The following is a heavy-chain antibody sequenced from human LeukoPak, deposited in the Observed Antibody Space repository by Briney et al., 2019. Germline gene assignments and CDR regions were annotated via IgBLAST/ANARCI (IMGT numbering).Heavy chain of an antibody. CDR3: ARKTEAYYYDSRGPFDY. J-gene: IGHJ4*02. CDR2: ISAYNGNT. CDR1: GYTFTSYG. D-gene: IGHD3-22*01. Sequence: ASVKVSCKASGYTFTSYGISWVRQAPGQGLEWMGWISAYNGNTNYAQKLQGRVTMTTDTSTSTAYMEMKRLRCDDTAVYYCARKTEAYYYDSRGPFDYWGQGTLVTVSS. V-gene: IGHV1-18*01.